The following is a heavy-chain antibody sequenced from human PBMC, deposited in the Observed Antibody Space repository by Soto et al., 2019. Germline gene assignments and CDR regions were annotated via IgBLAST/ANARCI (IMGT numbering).Heavy chain of an antibody. CDR1: GYTFTGYY. Sequence: QVQLVQSGAEVKKPGASVKVSCKASGYTFTGYYMHWVRQAPGQGLEWMGWINPNSGGTNHAQKFQGWVTETRDTSFGTAYMELSRLRSDETAVYYCARGRETGSSDAFDIWGQGTMVTVSS. D-gene: IGHD3-10*01. J-gene: IGHJ3*02. V-gene: IGHV1-2*04. CDR2: INPNSGGT. CDR3: ARGRETGSSDAFDI.